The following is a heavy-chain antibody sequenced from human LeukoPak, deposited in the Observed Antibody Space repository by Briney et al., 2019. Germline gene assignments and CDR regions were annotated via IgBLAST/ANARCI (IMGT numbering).Heavy chain of an antibody. V-gene: IGHV1-18*01. CDR2: ISAYNGNT. CDR3: ARDSDCSSTSCYGAFDI. J-gene: IGHJ3*02. Sequence: ASVKVSCKASGYTFTSYGISWVRPAPGQGLEWMGWISAYNGNTNYAQKLQGRVTMTTDTSTSTAYMELRSLRSDDTAVYYCARDSDCSSTSCYGAFDIWGQGTMVTVSS. D-gene: IGHD2-2*01. CDR1: GYTFTSYG.